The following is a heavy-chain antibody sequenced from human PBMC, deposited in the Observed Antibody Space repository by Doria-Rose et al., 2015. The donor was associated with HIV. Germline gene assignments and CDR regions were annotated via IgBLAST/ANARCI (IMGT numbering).Heavy chain of an antibody. CDR1: GVSLSSPGMG. Sequence: QVTLKESGPVLVKPTETLTLTCTVSGVSLSSPGMGVSWIRQPPGKALEWPAYIFSDDERSYNTSLKSRLTISSGTSKSQVVLTMTDMDPVDTATYYCARIKSSRWYHKYYFDFWGQGTLVIVSA. V-gene: IGHV2-26*01. D-gene: IGHD6-13*01. J-gene: IGHJ4*02. CDR3: ARIKSSRWYHKYYFDF. CDR2: IFSDDER.